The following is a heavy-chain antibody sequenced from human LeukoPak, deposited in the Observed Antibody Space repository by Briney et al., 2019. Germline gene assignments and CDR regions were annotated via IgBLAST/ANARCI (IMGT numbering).Heavy chain of an antibody. J-gene: IGHJ5*02. Sequence: PSETLSLTCTVSGGSISSGGYYWRWVRQPPGKGLEWIGYIYHSGSTYYNPSLKSRVTISVDRSKNQFSLKLSSVTAADTAVYYCARGGIAASFDPWGQGTLVTVSS. V-gene: IGHV4-30-2*01. CDR2: IYHSGST. CDR3: ARGGIAASFDP. CDR1: GGSISSGGYY. D-gene: IGHD6-13*01.